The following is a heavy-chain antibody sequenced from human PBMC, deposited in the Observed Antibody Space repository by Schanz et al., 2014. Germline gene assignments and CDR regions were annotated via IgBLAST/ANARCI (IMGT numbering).Heavy chain of an antibody. J-gene: IGHJ4*02. CDR2: SSYDVSIK. CDR1: GFTFSSYA. D-gene: IGHD2-2*01. Sequence: QVQLVESGGGVVQPGRSLRLSCAASGFTFSSYAMRWVRQAPGKGLEWVALSSYDVSIKDYSDSVKGRFTISRDNSKNTLYVQMNSLRAEDTAVYYCAKSMYSTSWAFDFWGQGAQVTVSS. CDR3: AKSMYSTSWAFDF. V-gene: IGHV3-30*04.